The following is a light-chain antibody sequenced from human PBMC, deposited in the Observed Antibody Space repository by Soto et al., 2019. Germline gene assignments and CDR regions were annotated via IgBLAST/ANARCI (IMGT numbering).Light chain of an antibody. V-gene: IGKV3-20*01. Sequence: EIVLMQSPGTLSLSPGERATLSCRASQTLRRTYIAWYQQKPGQAPRVLIYGASKRATGIPDRFSGSGSGTDFSLTISRLEPEDIATYYCQKYHSAPRTFGQGTKVEIK. CDR2: GAS. CDR1: QTLRRTY. J-gene: IGKJ1*01. CDR3: QKYHSAPRT.